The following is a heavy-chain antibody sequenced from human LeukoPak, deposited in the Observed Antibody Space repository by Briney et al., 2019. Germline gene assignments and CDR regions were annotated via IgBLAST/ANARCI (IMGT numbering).Heavy chain of an antibody. Sequence: ASVKVSCKASGYTFTSYGISWVRQAPGQGLEWMGWISAYNGNTNYAQKLQGRVTMTTDTSTSTAYMELRSLRSDGTAVYCCARVYTAVAMNWFDPWGQGTLVTVSS. V-gene: IGHV1-18*01. CDR1: GYTFTSYG. J-gene: IGHJ5*02. CDR2: ISAYNGNT. CDR3: ARVYTAVAMNWFDP. D-gene: IGHD6-19*01.